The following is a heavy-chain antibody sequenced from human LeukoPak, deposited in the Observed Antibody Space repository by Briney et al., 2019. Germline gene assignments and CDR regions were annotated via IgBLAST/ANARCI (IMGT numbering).Heavy chain of an antibody. CDR3: ARRSSPDS. CDR2: ISPGGSSI. J-gene: IGHJ4*02. Sequence: GGSLRLSCAASGFTFSDYYMGWIRQAPGKGLEWVSDISPGGSSISYADSVKGRFTISRDNAKSSLYLQMNNLRVEDTAVYYCARRSSPDSWGQGTLVTVSS. V-gene: IGHV3-11*01. D-gene: IGHD6-13*01. CDR1: GFTFSDYY.